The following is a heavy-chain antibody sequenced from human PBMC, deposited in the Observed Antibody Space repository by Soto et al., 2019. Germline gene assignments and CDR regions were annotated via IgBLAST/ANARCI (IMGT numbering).Heavy chain of an antibody. CDR2: TYLRSKWYN. CDR3: ARAAVAFDAFDL. D-gene: IGHD2-15*01. J-gene: IGHJ3*01. CDR1: GDSVSSNSAA. Sequence: SQTLSLTCAISGDSVSSNSAAWNWIRQSPSRGLEWLGRTYLRSKWYNEYAVSVKSRIAISPDTSKNHFSLQLSSVTPEDTAVYFCARAAVAFDAFDLWGQGTVVTVSS. V-gene: IGHV6-1*01.